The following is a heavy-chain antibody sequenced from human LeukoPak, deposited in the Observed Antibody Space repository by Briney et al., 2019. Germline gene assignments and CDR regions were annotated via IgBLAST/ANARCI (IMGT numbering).Heavy chain of an antibody. CDR3: ARSDGSRSDDAFDI. CDR1: GYTFTSYD. D-gene: IGHD1-26*01. Sequence: ASVKVSCKASGYTFTSYDIDWVRQATGQGLEWMGWMNPNSGNTGYAQKFQGRVTMTRNTSISTAYMELSSLRSEDTAVYYCARSDGSRSDDAFDIWGQGTMVTVSS. J-gene: IGHJ3*02. V-gene: IGHV1-8*01. CDR2: MNPNSGNT.